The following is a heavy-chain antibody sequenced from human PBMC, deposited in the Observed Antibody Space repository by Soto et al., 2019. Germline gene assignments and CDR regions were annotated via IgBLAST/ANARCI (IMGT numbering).Heavy chain of an antibody. CDR2: ISGTGGGT. CDR3: ARPRSSNYYDGSNLEY. V-gene: IGHV3-23*01. D-gene: IGHD3-22*01. Sequence: EVQLLESGGGLVQPGGSLRLSCAASGFTFSIYDMSWVRQAPGKGLEWVSAISGTGGGTYYADSVKGRFTISRDNSKNTLYLQMNSLRAEDTAVYYCARPRSSNYYDGSNLEYWGQGTLATVSS. CDR1: GFTFSIYD. J-gene: IGHJ4*02.